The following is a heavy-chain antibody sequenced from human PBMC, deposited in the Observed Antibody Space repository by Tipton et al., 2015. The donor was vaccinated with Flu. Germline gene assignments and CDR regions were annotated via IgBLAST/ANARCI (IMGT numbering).Heavy chain of an antibody. CDR2: INTTGST. CDR3: ARDYSSYWSYNWFDP. V-gene: IGHV4-61*02. D-gene: IGHD6-19*01. Sequence: TLSLTCTVSGGSISGGRYYWSWIRQPAGKGLEWIGRINTTGSTNYNPSLKSRLTISADTAKNQFFLRLTSVTAADSAVYYCARDYSSYWSYNWFDPWGQGTLVTVSS. J-gene: IGHJ5*02. CDR1: GGSISGGRYY.